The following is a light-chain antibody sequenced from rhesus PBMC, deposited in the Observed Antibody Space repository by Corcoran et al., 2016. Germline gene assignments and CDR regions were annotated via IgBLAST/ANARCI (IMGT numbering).Light chain of an antibody. CDR1: QGIYSW. V-gene: IGKV1-22*01. CDR3: QQYSTRPPT. CDR2: KAS. J-gene: IGKJ1*01. Sequence: DIQMTQSPSSLSASIGDTVTITCRASQGIYSWLAWYQQKPGKAPNLLIYKASSLKSGVPSRFSGSGSGTDFTITISGLQSEEFSTYYCQQYSTRPPTFGQGTKVEIK.